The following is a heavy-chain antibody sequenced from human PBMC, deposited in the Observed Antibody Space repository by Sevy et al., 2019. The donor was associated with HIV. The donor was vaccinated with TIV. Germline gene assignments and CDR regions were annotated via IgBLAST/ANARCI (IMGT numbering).Heavy chain of an antibody. V-gene: IGHV3-21*01. J-gene: IGHJ4*02. CDR3: ARDQAPYYDILTGYYSSFDY. CDR1: GFTFSSYS. D-gene: IGHD3-9*01. Sequence: GGSLRLSCAASGFTFSSYSMNWVRQAPGKGLEWVSSISSSSSYIYYADSVKGRFTVSRDNAKNSLYRQMNSLRAEDMAVYYCARDQAPYYDILTGYYSSFDYWGQGTLVTVSS. CDR2: ISSSSSYI.